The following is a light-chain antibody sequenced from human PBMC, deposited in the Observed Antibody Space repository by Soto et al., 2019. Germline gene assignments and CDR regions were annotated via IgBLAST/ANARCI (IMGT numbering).Light chain of an antibody. CDR3: QPYYSTPYT. CDR1: QSVLYSSNNKNY. Sequence: DIVMTQSPDSLAVSLGERVTINCKSSQSVLYSSNNKNYLAWYQEKPGQPPTLLIYWASTRESGVPDRFSGSGSGTDFTLTISSVQAEDVAVYYCQPYYSTPYTFGQGTKLEIK. J-gene: IGKJ2*01. V-gene: IGKV4-1*01. CDR2: WAS.